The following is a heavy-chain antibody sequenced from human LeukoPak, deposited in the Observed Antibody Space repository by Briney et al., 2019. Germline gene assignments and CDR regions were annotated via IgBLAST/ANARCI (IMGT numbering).Heavy chain of an antibody. CDR1: GGSLSSSSYY. CDR3: ARDFLRWVRGVFDY. J-gene: IGHJ4*02. CDR2: IYYSGST. V-gene: IGHV4-39*07. Sequence: PSETLSLTCTVSGGSLSSSSYYWGWIRQPPGKGLEWIGTIYYSGSTYYNPSLKSRVTIAVDTSKNQFSLKLSSVTAADTAVYYCARDFLRWVRGVFDYWGPGTLVTVSS. D-gene: IGHD3-10*01.